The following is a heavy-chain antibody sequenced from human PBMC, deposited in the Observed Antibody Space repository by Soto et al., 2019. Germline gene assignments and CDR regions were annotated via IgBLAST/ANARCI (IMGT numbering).Heavy chain of an antibody. CDR2: IIPILGIA. CDR1: GGTFSSYT. J-gene: IGHJ4*02. V-gene: IGHV1-69*08. CDR3: ARDRGYSSSRGGTGLDY. Sequence: QVQLVQSGAEVKKPGSSVKVSCKASGGTFSSYTISWVRQAPGQGLEWMGRIIPILGIANYAQKFQGRVTITADKSTSTAYMELSSLRSEDTAVYYCARDRGYSSSRGGTGLDYWGQGTLVTVSS. D-gene: IGHD6-13*01.